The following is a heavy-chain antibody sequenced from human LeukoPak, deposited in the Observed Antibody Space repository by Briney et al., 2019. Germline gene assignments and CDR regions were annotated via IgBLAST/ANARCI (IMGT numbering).Heavy chain of an antibody. Sequence: PSEILSLTCTVSGGSISSYYWSWIRQPPGKGLEWIGYIYYSGSTNYNPSLKSRVTISVDTSKNQFSLKLSSVTAADTAVYYCARPYTSGWWNAFDIWGQGTMVTVSS. D-gene: IGHD6-19*01. V-gene: IGHV4-59*08. CDR1: GGSISSYY. CDR2: IYYSGST. J-gene: IGHJ3*02. CDR3: ARPYTSGWWNAFDI.